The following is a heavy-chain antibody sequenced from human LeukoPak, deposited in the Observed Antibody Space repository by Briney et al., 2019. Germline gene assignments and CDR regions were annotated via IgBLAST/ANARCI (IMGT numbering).Heavy chain of an antibody. V-gene: IGHV4-39*01. J-gene: IGHJ6*02. CDR1: GGSFSEYY. CDR3: ARPAYSSGSLYYGMDV. CDR2: ILYGGST. D-gene: IGHD6-19*01. Sequence: SETLSLTCTVYGGSFSEYYWAWIRQPPGKGLEWIGSILYGGSTYYNPSLRGRVTIYGDTSKNQLSLKLYSVTAADTAVYYCARPAYSSGSLYYGMDVWGQGTTVTVS.